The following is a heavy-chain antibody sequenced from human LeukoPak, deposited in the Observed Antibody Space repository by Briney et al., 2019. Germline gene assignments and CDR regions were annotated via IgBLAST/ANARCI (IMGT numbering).Heavy chain of an antibody. Sequence: GGSLRLSCAASGFTFSSHAMSWVRQAPGKGLEWVSAISGSGGSTYYADSVKGRFTISRDNSKNTLYLQMNSLRAEDTAVYYYAKCREQWLVCFLDYWGQGTLVTVSS. CDR2: ISGSGGST. CDR3: AKCREQWLVCFLDY. J-gene: IGHJ4*02. CDR1: GFTFSSHA. V-gene: IGHV3-23*01. D-gene: IGHD6-19*01.